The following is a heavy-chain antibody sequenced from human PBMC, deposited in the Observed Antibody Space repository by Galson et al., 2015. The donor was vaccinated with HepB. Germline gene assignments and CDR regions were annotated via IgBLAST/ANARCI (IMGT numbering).Heavy chain of an antibody. CDR2: INPNSGGT. D-gene: IGHD6-19*01. Sequence: SVKVSCKASGYTFTGYYMHWVRQAPGQGLEWMGWINPNSGGTNYAQKFQGRVTMTRDTSISTAYMELSRLRSDDTAVYYCARTLLPLAVAGIPFDAFDIWGQGTMVTVSS. CDR1: GYTFTGYY. CDR3: ARTLLPLAVAGIPFDAFDI. J-gene: IGHJ3*02. V-gene: IGHV1-2*02.